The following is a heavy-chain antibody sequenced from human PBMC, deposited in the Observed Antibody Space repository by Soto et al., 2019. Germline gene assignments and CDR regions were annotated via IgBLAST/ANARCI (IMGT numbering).Heavy chain of an antibody. J-gene: IGHJ6*02. CDR2: IWYAGTNK. Sequence: QVQLVESGGGVVQPGRSLRLSCAASGFTFNNYGMHWVRQAPGKGLEWVAVIWYAGTNKYYADSVKGRFTISRDNSKNTLYLQMNRLTAEDTAVYYCASDQAAAPTLDYYFGMDVWGQGTTVTVSS. CDR3: ASDQAAAPTLDYYFGMDV. D-gene: IGHD6-13*01. CDR1: GFTFNNYG. V-gene: IGHV3-33*01.